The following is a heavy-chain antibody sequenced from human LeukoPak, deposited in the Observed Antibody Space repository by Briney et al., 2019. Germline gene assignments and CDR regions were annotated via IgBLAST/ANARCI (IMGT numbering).Heavy chain of an antibody. V-gene: IGHV3-53*01. CDR3: ARLNIPYYYDSIGYYISY. J-gene: IGHJ4*02. CDR2: IYSGGST. Sequence: GGSLRLSCAASGFTVSSNYMSWVRQAPGKGLEWVSIIYSGGSTFYADSVKGRFTISRDNSKNTLYLQMNSLRAEDTAVYYCARLNIPYYYDSIGYYISYWGQGTLVTVSS. CDR1: GFTVSSNY. D-gene: IGHD3-22*01.